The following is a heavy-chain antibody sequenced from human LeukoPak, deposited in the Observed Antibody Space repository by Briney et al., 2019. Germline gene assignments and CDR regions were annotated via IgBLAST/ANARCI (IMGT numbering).Heavy chain of an antibody. CDR2: IYSGGST. CDR1: GCTVSSNY. J-gene: IGHJ4*02. Sequence: PGGSLRLSCAASGCTVSSNYTSWVRQAPGKGLEWVSVIYSGGSTYYADSVKGRFTISRDNSKNTLYLQMNSLRAEDTAVYYCARGLGDRYYDSSGVWGQGTLVTVSS. CDR3: ARGLGDRYYDSSGV. V-gene: IGHV3-66*01. D-gene: IGHD3-22*01.